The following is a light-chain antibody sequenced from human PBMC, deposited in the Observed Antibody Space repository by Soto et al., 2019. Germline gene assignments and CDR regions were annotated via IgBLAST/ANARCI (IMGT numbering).Light chain of an antibody. CDR1: SSNIGSGYA. CDR3: QSYDSSLSGYVV. V-gene: IGLV1-40*01. Sequence: QSVLTQPPSVSGAPGQRVTISCTGTSSNIGSGYAVHWYQQLPGTPPKLLIYGNNNRPSGVPDRFSGSKSGTSASLAITGLQAKDEADYYCQSYDSSLSGYVVFGGGTKVTVL. CDR2: GNN. J-gene: IGLJ2*01.